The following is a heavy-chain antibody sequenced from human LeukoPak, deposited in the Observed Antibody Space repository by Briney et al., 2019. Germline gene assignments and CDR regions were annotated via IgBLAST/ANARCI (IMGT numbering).Heavy chain of an antibody. J-gene: IGHJ4*02. CDR3: AKWGDYDILTGYYDPDY. CDR2: ISGRDDST. V-gene: IGHV3-23*01. CDR1: GFTLTNYA. Sequence: GASLRLSCAASGFTLTNYAMYWVRQAPGKGLEWVSAISGRDDSTYYADSVKGRFTISRDTSKNTLFLQMNSLRAEDTAVYYCAKWGDYDILTGYYDPDYWGQGTLATVSS. D-gene: IGHD3-9*01.